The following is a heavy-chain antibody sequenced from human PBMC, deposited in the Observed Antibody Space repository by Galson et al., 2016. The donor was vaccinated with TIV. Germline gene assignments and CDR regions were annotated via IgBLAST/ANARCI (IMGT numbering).Heavy chain of an antibody. CDR1: GYTFTGYY. V-gene: IGHV1-2*02. CDR2: VNPESGDT. J-gene: IGHJ4*02. Sequence: SVKVSCKASGYTFTGYYIHWLRQAPGQGPAWMGWVNPESGDTKYAQEFKGRVTMTRDTSSGTAYMELSGLRAEDTAVYHCVKFAGARRENYYLDQWGQGTRVTVST. CDR3: VKFAGARRENYYLDQ. D-gene: IGHD3-10*01.